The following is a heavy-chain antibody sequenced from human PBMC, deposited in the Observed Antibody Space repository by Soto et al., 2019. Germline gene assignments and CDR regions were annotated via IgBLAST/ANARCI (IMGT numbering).Heavy chain of an antibody. V-gene: IGHV1-46*01. CDR3: ARGLIYDSSGYYFDY. J-gene: IGHJ4*02. CDR1: GYTFTSYY. CDR2: INPSGGST. Sequence: ASVEVSRKASGYTFTSYYMHWVRQGPGQRLEWRGIINPSGGSTRYAQKFQGRVTMTRDTSTSTVYMELSSLRSEDTAVYYCARGLIYDSSGYYFDYWGQGTLVTVSS. D-gene: IGHD3-22*01.